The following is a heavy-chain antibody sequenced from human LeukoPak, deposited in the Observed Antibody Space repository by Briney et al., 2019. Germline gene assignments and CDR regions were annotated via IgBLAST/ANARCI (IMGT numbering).Heavy chain of an antibody. D-gene: IGHD1-14*01. V-gene: IGHV1-2*02. CDR1: GYTFTAYY. Sequence: AASVKVSCKASGYTFTAYYIHWVRQAPGQGLEWMGWINPDSGATNYAQRFQGRVTMTRDTSISTAYMELSRLRSDDTALYYCARSEMADYWGQGTLVTVSS. CDR2: INPDSGAT. CDR3: ARSEMADY. J-gene: IGHJ4*02.